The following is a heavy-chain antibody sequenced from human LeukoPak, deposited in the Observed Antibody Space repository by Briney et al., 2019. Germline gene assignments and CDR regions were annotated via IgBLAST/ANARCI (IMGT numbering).Heavy chain of an antibody. J-gene: IGHJ4*02. Sequence: GGSLRLSCAVSGFTFSHYGMHWGRQAPGKGLEWVAVISYDGSQKYYADSVKGRFTISRDNSKDTLYLQLNSLTTEDTAVYYCACIAADPDYWGQGSLVTVSS. CDR2: ISYDGSQK. V-gene: IGHV3-30*03. D-gene: IGHD6-13*01. CDR3: ACIAADPDY. CDR1: GFTFSHYG.